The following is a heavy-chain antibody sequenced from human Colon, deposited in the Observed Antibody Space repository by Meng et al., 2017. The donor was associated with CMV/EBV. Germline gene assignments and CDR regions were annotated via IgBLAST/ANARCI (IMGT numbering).Heavy chain of an antibody. V-gene: IGHV4-4*07. Sequence: QLHLQKSGPWLVKPSGTLSLTRTVSGGSINNYQWSWIRQAAGKGLEWIGRIYSNGITTYNPSLKGRVTLSVDTSKQQFSLRLTSLTVADTAIYFCARGPGRANDETLDNWGQGTLVTVSS. D-gene: IGHD1-1*01. CDR1: GGSINNYQ. CDR3: ARGPGRANDETLDN. CDR2: IYSNGIT. J-gene: IGHJ4*02.